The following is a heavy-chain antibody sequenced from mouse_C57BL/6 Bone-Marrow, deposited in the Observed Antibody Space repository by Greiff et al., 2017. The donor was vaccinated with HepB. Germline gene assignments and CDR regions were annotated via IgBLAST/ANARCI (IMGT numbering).Heavy chain of an antibody. D-gene: IGHD2-3*01. CDR1: GYSFTSYY. CDR3: ARCDGYYVGFAY. V-gene: IGHV1-66*01. J-gene: IGHJ3*01. Sequence: VQLQQSGPELVKPGASVKISCKASGYSFTSYYIHWVKQRPGQGLEWIGWIYPGSGNTKYNEKFKGKATLTADTSSSTAYMQLSSLTSEDSAVYYCARCDGYYVGFAYWGQGTLVTVSA. CDR2: IYPGSGNT.